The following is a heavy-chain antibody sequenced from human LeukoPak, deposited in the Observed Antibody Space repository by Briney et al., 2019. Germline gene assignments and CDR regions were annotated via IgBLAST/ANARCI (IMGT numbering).Heavy chain of an antibody. J-gene: IGHJ4*02. CDR1: GYTFTSHG. CDR3: ARDLLPIVVVPAAIGY. D-gene: IGHD2-2*02. Sequence: ASVKVSCKASGYTFTSHGISWVRQAPGQGLEWMGWISAYNGNTNYAQKLQGRVTMTTDTSTSTAYMELRSLRSDDTAVYYCARDLLPIVVVPAAIGYWGQGTLVTVSS. V-gene: IGHV1-18*01. CDR2: ISAYNGNT.